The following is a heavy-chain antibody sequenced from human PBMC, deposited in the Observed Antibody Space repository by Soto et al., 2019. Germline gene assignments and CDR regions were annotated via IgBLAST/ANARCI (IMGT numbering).Heavy chain of an antibody. Sequence: QVQLVQSGAEVKKPGASVKVSCKASGYTFTSYDIIWVRQATGQGLEWMGWMNPSTGNTDSAEKSQGRLTMTRNTSISTVYMELSSLSFEATAVYYCARGRIIVAGGFDPWGQGTLVTVSS. V-gene: IGHV1-8*01. D-gene: IGHD6-19*01. CDR3: ARGRIIVAGGFDP. J-gene: IGHJ5*02. CDR2: MNPSTGNT. CDR1: GYTFTSYD.